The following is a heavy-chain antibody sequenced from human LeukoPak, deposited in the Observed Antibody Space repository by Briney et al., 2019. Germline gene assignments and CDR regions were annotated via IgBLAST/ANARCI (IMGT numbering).Heavy chain of an antibody. Sequence: RRGESLKISCKGSGYRFTNYWIGWVRQMPGKALEWMGIIYPGDSATRYSPSFQGHVTISAGKSISTAYLQWSSLKASDTAMYYCARRDSGSYLKYFDYWGQGTLVTVSS. D-gene: IGHD1-26*01. V-gene: IGHV5-51*01. CDR1: GYRFTNYW. CDR2: IYPGDSAT. CDR3: ARRDSGSYLKYFDY. J-gene: IGHJ4*02.